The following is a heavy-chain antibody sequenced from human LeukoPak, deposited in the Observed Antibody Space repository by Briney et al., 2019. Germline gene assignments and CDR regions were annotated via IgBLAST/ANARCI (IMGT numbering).Heavy chain of an antibody. CDR1: GYTFTSYA. CDR2: INAGNGNT. V-gene: IGHV1-3*01. J-gene: IGHJ4*02. Sequence: ASVKVSCKASGYTFTSYAMHWVRQAPGQRLEWMGWINAGNGNTKYSQKFQGRVTITRDTSASTAYMELSSLRSEDTAVYYCASVYKGYCSSTSCYMPYDYWGRGTLVTVSS. D-gene: IGHD2-2*02. CDR3: ASVYKGYCSSTSCYMPYDY.